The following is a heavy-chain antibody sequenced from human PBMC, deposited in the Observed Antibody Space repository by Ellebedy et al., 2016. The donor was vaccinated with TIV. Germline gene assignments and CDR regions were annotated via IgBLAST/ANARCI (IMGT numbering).Heavy chain of an antibody. CDR2: IYSGGST. Sequence: GGSLRLSCAASGFTVSSNYMSWVRQAPGKGLEWVSVIYSGGSTYYADSVKGRFTISRDNSKNTLYLQMNSLRAEDTAVYYCARGRGYAHQGLNFDYWGQGTLVTVSS. D-gene: IGHD2-2*01. CDR1: GFTVSSNY. J-gene: IGHJ4*02. CDR3: ARGRGYAHQGLNFDY. V-gene: IGHV3-53*01.